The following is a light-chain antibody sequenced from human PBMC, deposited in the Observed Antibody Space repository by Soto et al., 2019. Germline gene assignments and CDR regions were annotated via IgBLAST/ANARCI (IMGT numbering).Light chain of an antibody. CDR2: ATS. Sequence: EIVLTQSPGTLSLSPGERATLSCWASQSLATYYLAWYQQKLGQAPRLLMYATSNRATGVPYRFSGSGSGTDFTLTISILEPEDFAVYYCQQYGYSPRTFGQGTKLEIK. CDR1: QSLATYY. CDR3: QQYGYSPRT. V-gene: IGKV3-20*01. J-gene: IGKJ2*01.